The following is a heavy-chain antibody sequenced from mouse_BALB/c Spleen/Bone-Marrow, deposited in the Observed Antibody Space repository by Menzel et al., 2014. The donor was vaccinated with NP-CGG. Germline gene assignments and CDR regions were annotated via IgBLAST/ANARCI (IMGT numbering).Heavy chain of an antibody. Sequence: VQLQESGPGLVQPSQSLSNTCTVSGFSLTSYGVYWVRQSPGKGLEWLGVIWSGGSTDYNAAFISRLSISKDNSKRQVFFKMNSLQDDDTAIYYCASNWDYAMDYWGQGTSVTGSS. CDR1: GFSLTSYG. V-gene: IGHV2-4-1*01. J-gene: IGHJ4*01. D-gene: IGHD4-1*01. CDR3: ASNWDYAMDY. CDR2: IWSGGST.